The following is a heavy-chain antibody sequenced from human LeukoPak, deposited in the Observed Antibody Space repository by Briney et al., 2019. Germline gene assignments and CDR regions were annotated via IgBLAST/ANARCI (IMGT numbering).Heavy chain of an antibody. D-gene: IGHD2-2*01. CDR1: GGSISSGSFY. CDR3: ARACSSTSCWGYFDY. J-gene: IGHJ4*02. Sequence: SETLSLTCTVPGGSISSGSFYWGWIRQPPGKGLEWIGSIYYSGSTYYNPSLKSRVTISVDTSKNHFSLKLNSVTAADTAVYYCARACSSTSCWGYFDYWGQGTLVTVSS. CDR2: IYYSGST. V-gene: IGHV4-39*07.